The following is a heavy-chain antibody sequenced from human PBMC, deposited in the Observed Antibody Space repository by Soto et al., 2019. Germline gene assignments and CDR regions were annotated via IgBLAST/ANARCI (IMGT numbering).Heavy chain of an antibody. Sequence: QVQLVQSGAEVKKPGASVKVSCKASGYTFTSYDINWVRQATGQGLEWMGWMNPNSGNTGYAQKFQGRVTMTRNTSIGTAYMELSSLRSEDTAVYYCARGVGGYSGYDPAYFDYWGQGTLVTVSS. CDR3: ARGVGGYSGYDPAYFDY. J-gene: IGHJ4*02. CDR1: GYTFTSYD. V-gene: IGHV1-8*01. CDR2: MNPNSGNT. D-gene: IGHD5-12*01.